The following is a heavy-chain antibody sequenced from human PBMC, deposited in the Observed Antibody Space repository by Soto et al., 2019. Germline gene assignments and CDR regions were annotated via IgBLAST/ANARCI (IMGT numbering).Heavy chain of an antibody. CDR1: GYTFTPYG. Sequence: APMKVSRQPSGYTFTPYGTICVRPAAGQVLKWMGWISAYNGNTNYAQKLQGRVTMTTDTSTSTAYMELRSLRSDDTAVYYCARDLHLLYSYDSSGFRFDHWGQGTLVTV. J-gene: IGHJ4*02. CDR2: ISAYNGNT. D-gene: IGHD3-22*01. CDR3: ARDLHLLYSYDSSGFRFDH. V-gene: IGHV1-18*04.